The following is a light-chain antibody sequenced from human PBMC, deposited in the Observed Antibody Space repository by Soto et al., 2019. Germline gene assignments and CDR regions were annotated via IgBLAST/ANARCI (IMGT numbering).Light chain of an antibody. J-gene: IGKJ1*01. CDR1: QSVLYSSNNKNY. V-gene: IGKV4-1*01. CDR3: QQYYSTPT. CDR2: WAS. Sequence: DIVMTQSPDSLAVSLGERATINCKSSQSVLYSSNNKNYLAWYQQKPGQPPKLLIYWASTRESGVPDRFSGSGSGKDFTLTSSSLQAEDVAVYYCQQYYSTPTFGQGTKVEIK.